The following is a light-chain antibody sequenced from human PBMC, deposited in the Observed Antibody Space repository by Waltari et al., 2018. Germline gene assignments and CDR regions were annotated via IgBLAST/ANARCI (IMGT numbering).Light chain of an antibody. J-gene: IGKJ1*01. Sequence: SLSPGERATLSCRASQSISKYLAWYQQKPGQAPRLLIYHASSRAAGIPDRFSGSGYGTDFSLTISRLEPEDFAVYYCQHYESLPVTFGQGTKVEIK. CDR2: HAS. CDR3: QHYESLPVT. CDR1: QSISKY. V-gene: IGKV3-20*01.